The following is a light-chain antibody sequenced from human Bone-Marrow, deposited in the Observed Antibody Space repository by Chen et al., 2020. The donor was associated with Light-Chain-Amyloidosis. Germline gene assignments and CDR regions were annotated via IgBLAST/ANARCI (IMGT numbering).Light chain of an antibody. V-gene: IGLV3-21*02. CDR3: QVWDRSSDRPV. CDR2: DDS. CDR1: NSGSTS. Sequence: SYVLTQPSSVSVAPGQTATIACGGTNSGSTSVHWYQQTPDQAPQLVVYDDSDRPSGIPERLSGSNSRNTATLSISRVEAGDEADYYCQVWDRSSDRPVFGGGTKLTVL. J-gene: IGLJ3*02.